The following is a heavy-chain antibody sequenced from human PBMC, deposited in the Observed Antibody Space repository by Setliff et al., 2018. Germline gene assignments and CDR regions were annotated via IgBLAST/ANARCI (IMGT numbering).Heavy chain of an antibody. Sequence: SETLSLTCTVSGGSISSHYWSWIRQPPGKGLGWIGSMYYTGSTNYNPSLKSRVTISVDTSKKQFSLRLNSVTAADTAVYYCARQGTAIRWFDPWGQGTLVTVSS. J-gene: IGHJ5*02. CDR1: GGSISSHY. CDR2: MYYTGST. V-gene: IGHV4-59*11. D-gene: IGHD3-10*01. CDR3: ARQGTAIRWFDP.